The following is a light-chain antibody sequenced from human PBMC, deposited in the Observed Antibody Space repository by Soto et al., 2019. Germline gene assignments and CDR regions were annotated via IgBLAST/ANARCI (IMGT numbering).Light chain of an antibody. CDR3: ASYAGTYTV. V-gene: IGLV2-14*01. CDR1: SSDVGSYNY. CDR2: EVS. Sequence: QSALTQPASVSGSPGQSITISCTGTSSDVGSYNYVSWYQQHPGKAPKLMIYEVSDRPSGISSRFSGSKSGNTASLTISGLQTEDEADYYCASYAGTYTVFGGGTKLTVL. J-gene: IGLJ2*01.